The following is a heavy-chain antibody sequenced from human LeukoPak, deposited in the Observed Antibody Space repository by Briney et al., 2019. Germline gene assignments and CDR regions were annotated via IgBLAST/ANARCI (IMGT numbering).Heavy chain of an antibody. Sequence: GGSLRLSCAASGFTFSDYYMSWVRQAPGKGLEWVSAISGSGGSTYYADSVKGRFTISRDNSKNTLYLQMNSLRAEDTAVYYCARVVRGVIPFDYWGQGTLVTVSS. CDR2: ISGSGGST. CDR3: ARVVRGVIPFDY. J-gene: IGHJ4*02. D-gene: IGHD3-10*01. V-gene: IGHV3-23*01. CDR1: GFTFSDYY.